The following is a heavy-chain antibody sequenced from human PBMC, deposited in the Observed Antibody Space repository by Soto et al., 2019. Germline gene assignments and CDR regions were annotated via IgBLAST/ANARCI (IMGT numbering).Heavy chain of an antibody. CDR2: ISAYNGNT. J-gene: IGHJ4*02. Sequence: QVQLVQSGAEVMKPGASVKVSCKASGYTLISYGINWVRQAPGQGLEWMGWISAYNGNTNYAQKLQGRVTMTTDTSTSTAYMELRSLRSDDTAVYYCARDFRAGIYYGSGSSIDYWGQGTLVTVSS. CDR3: ARDFRAGIYYGSGSSIDY. D-gene: IGHD3-10*01. V-gene: IGHV1-18*01. CDR1: GYTLISYG.